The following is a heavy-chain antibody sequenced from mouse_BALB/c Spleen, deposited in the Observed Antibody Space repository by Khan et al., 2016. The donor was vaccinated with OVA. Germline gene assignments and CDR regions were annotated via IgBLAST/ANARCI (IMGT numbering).Heavy chain of an antibody. D-gene: IGHD1-1*01. CDR3: ARAFYYGAWFAF. V-gene: IGHV2-9*02. J-gene: IGHJ3*01. Sequence: VKLEESGPGLVAPSQSLSITCTVSGFSLNSYGVHWVRQPPGKGLEWLGVIWAGGSTNHNSALMSRLSISKDNSKSQVFLKMNSLQTDDTAMYYCARAFYYGAWFAFWGQGTLVTVSA. CDR1: GFSLNSYG. CDR2: IWAGGST.